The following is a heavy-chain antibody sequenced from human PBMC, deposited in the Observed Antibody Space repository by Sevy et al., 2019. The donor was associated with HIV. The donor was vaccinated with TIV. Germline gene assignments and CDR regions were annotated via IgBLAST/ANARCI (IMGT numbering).Heavy chain of an antibody. J-gene: IGHJ4*02. CDR2: LSSSGVDE. Sequence: GGSLRLSCAASGFSFNTYTFYWVRQAPGEGLEWISSLSSSGVDEYYADSVRGRFTISRDNAKNSLSLQMNGLRVEDTGVYYCARVPDSGGRGRADYWGQGTRVTVSS. D-gene: IGHD1-26*01. CDR1: GFSFNTYT. V-gene: IGHV3-21*01. CDR3: ARVPDSGGRGRADY.